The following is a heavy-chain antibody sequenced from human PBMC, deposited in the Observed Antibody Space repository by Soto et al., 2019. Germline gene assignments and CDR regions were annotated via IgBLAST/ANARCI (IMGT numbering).Heavy chain of an antibody. D-gene: IGHD2-2*01. V-gene: IGHV3-33*01. CDR1: GFTFSTYV. J-gene: IGHJ4*02. CDR3: ATEGKYKYAHDY. CDR2: LWYDGSNE. Sequence: QVQLVESGGGVVQPGRSLRLSCAASGFTFSTYVMHWVRQAPGKGLEWVAVLWYDGSNENYADSVKGRFTISSDNSKNARYLQMNSGSVEDTAVYYCATEGKYKYAHDYWGQGTLVTVSS.